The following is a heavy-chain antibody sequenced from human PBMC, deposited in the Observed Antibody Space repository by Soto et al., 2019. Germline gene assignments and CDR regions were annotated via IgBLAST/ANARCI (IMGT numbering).Heavy chain of an antibody. Sequence: QVQLVQSGAEVKKPGASVKVSCKASGYTFTSYGISWVRQAPGQGLEWMGWISAYKGKTNYAQKLQGRVTMTTDTSTSPAYMELRSLRSEDTAVYYWARVIAAAADCDYWGQGTLVTVSS. CDR1: GYTFTSYG. J-gene: IGHJ4*02. CDR2: ISAYKGKT. CDR3: ARVIAAAADCDY. D-gene: IGHD6-13*01. V-gene: IGHV1-18*01.